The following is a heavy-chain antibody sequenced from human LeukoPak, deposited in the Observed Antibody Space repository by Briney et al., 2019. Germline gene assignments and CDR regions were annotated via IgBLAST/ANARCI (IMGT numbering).Heavy chain of an antibody. D-gene: IGHD1-26*01. V-gene: IGHV3-64*01. CDR1: GFTFSSYA. J-gene: IGHJ3*02. CDR2: ISSNGGST. CDR3: ARVSGSYVWVGAFDI. Sequence: GGSLRLSYAASGFTFSSYAMHWVRQAPGKGLEYVSAISSNGGSTYYANSVKGRFTISRDNSKNTLYLQMGSLRAEDMAVYYCARVSGSYVWVGAFDIWGQGTMVTVSS.